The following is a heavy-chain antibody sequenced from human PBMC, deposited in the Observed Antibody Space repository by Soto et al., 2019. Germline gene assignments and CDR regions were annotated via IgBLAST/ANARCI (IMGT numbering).Heavy chain of an antibody. D-gene: IGHD6-6*01. V-gene: IGHV1-69*12. CDR1: GGTFSSYG. Sequence: QVQLVQSGDEVKKPGSSVKVSCKASGGTFSSYGISWVRQAPGQGLEWMGVIIPIFGTANYAQKFQGRVTITADESTSTASMELSSLRSEDTAVYYCARALYSISSGNWFDPWGQGTLVTVSS. J-gene: IGHJ5*02. CDR3: ARALYSISSGNWFDP. CDR2: IIPIFGTA.